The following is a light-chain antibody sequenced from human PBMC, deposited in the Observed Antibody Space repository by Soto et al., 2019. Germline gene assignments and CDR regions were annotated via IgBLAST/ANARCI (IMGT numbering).Light chain of an antibody. CDR3: EQYNSWPPLYT. Sequence: EIVMTQSPATLSVSPGERATLSCRASQSVSHNLAWYQQKPGQAPRLLIYGASTRATGIPTRFSGSGSGTEFTLTISSLQSEDFAVYYCEQYNSWPPLYTFGQGTKLEIK. CDR1: QSVSHN. V-gene: IGKV3-15*01. J-gene: IGKJ2*01. CDR2: GAS.